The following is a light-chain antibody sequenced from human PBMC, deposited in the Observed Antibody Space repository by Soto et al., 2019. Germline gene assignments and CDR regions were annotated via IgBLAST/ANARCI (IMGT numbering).Light chain of an antibody. CDR3: QQYGSSPPWT. V-gene: IGKV3-20*01. CDR2: GAS. J-gene: IGKJ1*01. CDR1: ESISSSY. Sequence: IVLTQSPCTLAFSPLERSTLSCRATESISSSYLAWYQQKPGQAPRLLIYGASSRATGIPDRFSGSGSGTDFTLTISRLEPEDFAVYSCQQYGSSPPWTFGQGTKVDIK.